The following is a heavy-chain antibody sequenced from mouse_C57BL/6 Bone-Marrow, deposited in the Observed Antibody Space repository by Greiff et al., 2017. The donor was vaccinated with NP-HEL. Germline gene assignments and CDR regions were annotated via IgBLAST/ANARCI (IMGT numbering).Heavy chain of an antibody. J-gene: IGHJ3*01. CDR3: ARRLGRAFAY. V-gene: IGHV1-81*01. Sequence: VQLQQSGAELARPGASVKLSCKASGYTFTSYGISWVKQRTGQGLEWIGEIYPRSGNTYYNEKFKGKATLTADKSSSTAYMELRSLTSEDSAVYFCARRLGRAFAYWGQRTLVTGSA. CDR1: GYTFTSYG. D-gene: IGHD4-1*01. CDR2: IYPRSGNT.